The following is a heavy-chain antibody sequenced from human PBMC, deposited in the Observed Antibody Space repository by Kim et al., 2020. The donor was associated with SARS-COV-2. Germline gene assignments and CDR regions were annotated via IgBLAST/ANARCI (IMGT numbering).Heavy chain of an antibody. J-gene: IGHJ6*04. Sequence: GGSLRLSCEGSGFNFSDFAMNWVRQAPGKGLEWIAHLRKRCTTIDYADSVRSRFTISRDDAKNLLYLQFVSLISGDTAVFYLATLGVSLYYYVTDAWGKG. D-gene: IGHD2-8*01. CDR1: GFNFSDFA. CDR3: ATLGVSLYYYVTDA. V-gene: IGHV3-48*04. CDR2: LRKRCTTI.